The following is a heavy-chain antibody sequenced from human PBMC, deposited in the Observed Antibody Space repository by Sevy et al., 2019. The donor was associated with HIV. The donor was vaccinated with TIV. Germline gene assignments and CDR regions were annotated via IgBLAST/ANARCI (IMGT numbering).Heavy chain of an antibody. J-gene: IGHJ4*02. CDR3: AKSAFGWELLPAVDY. CDR2: IYSGGST. CDR1: GFTVSSNY. D-gene: IGHD1-26*01. Sequence: GGSLRLSCAASGFTVSSNYMSWVRQAPGKGLEWVSVIYSGGSTYYADSVKGRFTISRDNSKNTLYLQMNSLRAEDTAVYYCAKSAFGWELLPAVDYWGQGTLVTVSS. V-gene: IGHV3-53*01.